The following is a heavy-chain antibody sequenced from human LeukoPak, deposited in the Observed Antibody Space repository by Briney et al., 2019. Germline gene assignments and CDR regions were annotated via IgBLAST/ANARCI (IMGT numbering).Heavy chain of an antibody. CDR3: AALEYGGPNWFDP. Sequence: GGSLRLSCAASGFTFDDYPMHWVSQRPGKGLEWVSLLSADGGTAYYTDSVRGRFTISRDSSKNSLYLQMNSLTTEDTAFYYCAALEYGGPNWFDPWGQGTLVTVSS. CDR1: GFTFDDYP. V-gene: IGHV3-43*02. CDR2: LSADGGTA. D-gene: IGHD4/OR15-4a*01. J-gene: IGHJ5*02.